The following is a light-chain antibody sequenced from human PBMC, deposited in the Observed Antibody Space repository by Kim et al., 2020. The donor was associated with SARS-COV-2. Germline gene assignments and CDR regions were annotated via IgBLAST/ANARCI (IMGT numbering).Light chain of an antibody. CDR2: SNN. CDR1: SSNIGSNA. J-gene: IGLJ2*01. CDR3: ASWDDSLNGLL. V-gene: IGLV1-44*01. Sequence: QSVLTQPPSASGTPGQRVTISCSGSSSNIGSNAVNWYQQFPGTAPKLLIYSNNQRPSWVPDRFSGSKSGTSASLAISGLQSEDEADDYCASWDDSLNGLLFGGGTQLTVL.